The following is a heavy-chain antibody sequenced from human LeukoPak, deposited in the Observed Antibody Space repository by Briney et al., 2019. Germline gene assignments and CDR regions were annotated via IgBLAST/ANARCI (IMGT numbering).Heavy chain of an antibody. CDR1: GGSFSGYY. CDR3: VRQRFITMVRARGAFDI. Sequence: SETLSLTCAVYGGSFSGYYWSWIRQPPGKGLEWIGEINHSGSTNYNPSLKSRVTISVDTSKNQFSLKLSSVTAADTAVYYCVRQRFITMVRARGAFDIWGQGTMVTVSS. V-gene: IGHV4-34*01. D-gene: IGHD3-10*01. CDR2: INHSGST. J-gene: IGHJ3*02.